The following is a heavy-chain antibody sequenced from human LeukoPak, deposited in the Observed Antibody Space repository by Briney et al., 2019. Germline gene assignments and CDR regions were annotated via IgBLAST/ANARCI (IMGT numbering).Heavy chain of an antibody. CDR3: ARSKEGSSWSNY. Sequence: GESLQISCQGSGSRFTNYWIGWVRQMPGKGLEWMGIIYPGDSDTRYSPSFQGQVTISVDKSISTAYLQWSSLKASDTAMYYCARSKEGSSWSNYWGQGTLVTVSS. D-gene: IGHD6-13*01. J-gene: IGHJ4*02. CDR1: GSRFTNYW. CDR2: IYPGDSDT. V-gene: IGHV5-51*01.